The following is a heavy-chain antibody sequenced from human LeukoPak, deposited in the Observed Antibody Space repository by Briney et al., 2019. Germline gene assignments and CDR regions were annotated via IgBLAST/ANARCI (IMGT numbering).Heavy chain of an antibody. CDR1: GFTFSSYW. Sequence: GGSLRLSCAASGFTFSSYWMHWVRQAPGRGLVWVSRINTDGSSTSYADSVKGRFTISRDNAKNTLYLQMNSLRAEDTAVYYCARDSGYYYMDVWGKGTTVTVSS. J-gene: IGHJ6*03. CDR3: ARDSGYYYMDV. V-gene: IGHV3-74*01. D-gene: IGHD2-8*02. CDR2: INTDGSST.